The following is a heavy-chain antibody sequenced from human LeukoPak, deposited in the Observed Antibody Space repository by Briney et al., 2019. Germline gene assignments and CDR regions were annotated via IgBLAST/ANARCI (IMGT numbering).Heavy chain of an antibody. V-gene: IGHV3-48*03. D-gene: IGHD2-15*01. J-gene: IGHJ4*02. CDR2: ISSSGSTI. Sequence: GGSLRLSCAASGFTFSSYEMNWVRQAPGKGLEWVSYISSSGSTIYYADSVKGRFTISRDNAKNSLYLQMNSLRAENTAVYYCARGEGIVVVVAATGPFDYWGQGTLVTVSS. CDR1: GFTFSSYE. CDR3: ARGEGIVVVVAATGPFDY.